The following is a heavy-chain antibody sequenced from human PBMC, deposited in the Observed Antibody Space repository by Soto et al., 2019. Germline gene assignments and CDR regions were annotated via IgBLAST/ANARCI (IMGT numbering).Heavy chain of an antibody. CDR1: GGTFSSYT. Sequence: SVKVSCKASGGTFSSYTISWVRQAPGQGLEWMGRIIPILGIANYAQKFQGRVTITADKSTSTAYMELSSLRSEDTAVYYCASPRIAAADPFDYWGQGTLVTVSS. CDR2: IIPILGIA. CDR3: ASPRIAAADPFDY. V-gene: IGHV1-69*02. J-gene: IGHJ4*02. D-gene: IGHD6-13*01.